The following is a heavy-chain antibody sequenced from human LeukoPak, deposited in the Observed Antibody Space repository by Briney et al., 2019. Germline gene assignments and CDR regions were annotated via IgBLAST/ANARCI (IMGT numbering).Heavy chain of an antibody. CDR2: ISYDGSNK. J-gene: IGHJ6*02. CDR1: GFTFSSYG. Sequence: GGSLRLSCAASGFTFSSYGMHWVRQAPGKGLEWVAVISYDGSNKYYADSVEGRFTISRDNSKNTLYLQMNSLRAEDTAVYYCAKAHSTSYSLYYYYYGMDVWGQGTTVTVSS. CDR3: AKAHSTSYSLYYYYYGMDV. V-gene: IGHV3-30*18. D-gene: IGHD2-2*01.